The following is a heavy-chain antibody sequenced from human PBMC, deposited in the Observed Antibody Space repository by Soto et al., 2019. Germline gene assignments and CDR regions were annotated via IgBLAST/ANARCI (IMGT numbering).Heavy chain of an antibody. V-gene: IGHV3-23*01. J-gene: IGHJ4*02. Sequence: GGSLRLSCVASGFTFASYAISWVRQAPGKGLQWVSTISISGDTPYYADSVKGRFTISRDNSKNILFLQMNDLRVEYTALYYCAKDRLGASAGTLYDHWGQGIPVTVSS. CDR3: AKDRLGASAGTLYDH. CDR1: GFTFASYA. D-gene: IGHD6-13*01. CDR2: ISISGDTP.